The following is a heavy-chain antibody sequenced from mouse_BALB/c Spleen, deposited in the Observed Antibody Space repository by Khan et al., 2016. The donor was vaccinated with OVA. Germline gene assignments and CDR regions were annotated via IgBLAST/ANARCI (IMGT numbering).Heavy chain of an antibody. V-gene: IGHV1-5*01. D-gene: IGHD2-2*01. CDR1: GYTFTSYW. CDR3: TKFGYLFAY. CDR2: IYPGNSDT. Sequence: VQLQQSGTVLARPGTSVKMSCKASGYTFTSYWMHWVKQRPGQGLEWIGAIYPGNSDTSYNQKFKGMAKLTAVTSTSTAYMELSSLTNEDSAVYYCTKFGYLFAYWGQGTLVTVSA. J-gene: IGHJ3*01.